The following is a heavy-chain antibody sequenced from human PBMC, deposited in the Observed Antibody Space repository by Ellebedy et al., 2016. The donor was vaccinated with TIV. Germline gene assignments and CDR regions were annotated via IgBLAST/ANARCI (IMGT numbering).Heavy chain of an antibody. CDR3: ARVVWQQPVSYAFDI. Sequence: MPSETLSLTCTVSGGSISSYYWSWIRQPPGKGLEWIGYIYYSGSTNYNPSLKSRLFISLDTSENHFSLRLNSVTPADTAVYYCARVVWQQPVSYAFDIWGQGTMVTVSS. J-gene: IGHJ3*02. V-gene: IGHV4-59*01. CDR2: IYYSGST. CDR1: GGSISSYY. D-gene: IGHD6-13*01.